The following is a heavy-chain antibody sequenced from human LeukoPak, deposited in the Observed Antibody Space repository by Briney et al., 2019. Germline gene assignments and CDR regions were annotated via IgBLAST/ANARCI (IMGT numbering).Heavy chain of an antibody. CDR1: GYTFTGYY. J-gene: IGHJ4*02. D-gene: IGHD3-16*01. CDR2: INPNSGGT. CDR3: TTRGGDTLMRTEAFDY. Sequence: ASVTVSCKASGYTFTGYYMHWVRQAPGQGLEWMGWINPNSGGTNYAQKFQGRVTMTRDTSINTAYMDLRRLTSGDTAIYYCTTRGGDTLMRTEAFDYWGLGTLVTVSS. V-gene: IGHV1-2*02.